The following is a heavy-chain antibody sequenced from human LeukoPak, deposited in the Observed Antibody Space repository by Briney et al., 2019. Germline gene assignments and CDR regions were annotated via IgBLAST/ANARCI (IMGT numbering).Heavy chain of an antibody. CDR1: GYTFTSYY. Sequence: GASVKVSCKASGYTFTSYYMHWVRQAPGQGLEWMGIINPSGGSTSYAQKFQGRVTMTRDTSTSTVYMELSSLRSEDTAVYYCARDDSNYVGGYYYYNMDVWGKGTTVTVSS. J-gene: IGHJ6*03. D-gene: IGHD4-11*01. V-gene: IGHV1-46*01. CDR2: INPSGGST. CDR3: ARDDSNYVGGYYYYNMDV.